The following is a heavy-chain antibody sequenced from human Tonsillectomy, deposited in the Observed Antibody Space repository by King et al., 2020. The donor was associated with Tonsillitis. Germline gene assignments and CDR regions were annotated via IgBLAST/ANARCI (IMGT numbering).Heavy chain of an antibody. D-gene: IGHD6-19*01. V-gene: IGHV4-59*11. J-gene: IGHJ4*02. CDR2: LYYSGST. CDR3: AGTRSSAFYYDF. CDR1: GGSLSSHH. Sequence: QLQESGPGLVKPSETLSLTCTVSGGSLSSHHWSWVRQSPGKGLEWIGYLYYSGSTKYNPSLKSRVTISGDTAKNQFSLKLASATAADTAVYFCAGTRSSAFYYDFWGQGSLVTVSS.